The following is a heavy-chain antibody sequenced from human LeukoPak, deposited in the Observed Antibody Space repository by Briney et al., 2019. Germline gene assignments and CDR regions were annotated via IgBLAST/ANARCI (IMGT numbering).Heavy chain of an antibody. CDR2: ISGSGGST. D-gene: IGHD4-23*01. Sequence: GGSLRLSCAASGLNFSSDAMSWVRQAPGKGLEWVSAISGSGGSTYYADSVKDRFTISRDNSKNTLYLQMNSLGEAESGVHYRAKVCAQLRGAYYFDYWGQGTLVSVSS. J-gene: IGHJ4*02. CDR1: GLNFSSDA. V-gene: IGHV3-23*01. CDR3: AKVCAQLRGAYYFDY.